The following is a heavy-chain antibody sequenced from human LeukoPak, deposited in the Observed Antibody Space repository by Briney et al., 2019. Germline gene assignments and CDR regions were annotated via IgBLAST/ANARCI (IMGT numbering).Heavy chain of an antibody. CDR3: AELGITMIGGV. CDR2: ISTSGSTI. J-gene: IGHJ6*04. V-gene: IGHV3-48*03. D-gene: IGHD3-10*02. Sequence: GGSLRLSCAASGFTFSSHEMNWVRQAPGKGLEWVSYISTSGSTIYYADSVKGRFTISRDNAKNSLYLQMNSLRAEDTAVYYCAELGITMIGGVWGKGATVTISS. CDR1: GFTFSSHE.